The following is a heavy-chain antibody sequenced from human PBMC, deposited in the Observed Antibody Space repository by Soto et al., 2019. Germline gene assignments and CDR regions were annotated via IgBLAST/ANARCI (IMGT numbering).Heavy chain of an antibody. J-gene: IGHJ6*02. Sequence: GEALKISWEGSGYSFSNYWIAWVRQMPGKGVEWMVSIYPADSDTRYSPSFQGQVTISADKYISTAYLQWSSLKDSDTAMYYCARQFHDKTGGGHCYYGLDXWGLGTTVTVS. CDR1: GYSFSNYW. CDR3: ARQFHDKTGGGHCYYGLDX. D-gene: IGHD2-8*02. CDR2: IYPADSDT. V-gene: IGHV5-51*01.